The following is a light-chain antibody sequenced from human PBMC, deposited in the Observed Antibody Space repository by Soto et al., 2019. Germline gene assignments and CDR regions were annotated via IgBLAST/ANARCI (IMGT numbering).Light chain of an antibody. Sequence: EIVLTQSPGTLSLSPGERATLSCRASQSINNYYLSWYQQTPGQAPSLLIYGTSNMATGIADSVSGCGSGTDFTIASVRFEADDFSVCYCHHNGSSPGTFGQGTKLEIK. V-gene: IGKV3-20*01. CDR1: QSINNYY. CDR3: HHNGSSPGT. CDR2: GTS. J-gene: IGKJ2*01.